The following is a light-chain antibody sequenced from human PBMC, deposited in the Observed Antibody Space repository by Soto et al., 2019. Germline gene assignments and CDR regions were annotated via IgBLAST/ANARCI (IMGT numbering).Light chain of an antibody. CDR1: SADVGAFDY. CDR2: DVS. V-gene: IGLV2-14*03. CDR3: AAYTTSSTLV. J-gene: IGLJ3*02. Sequence: QSAPTQPASVSGSPGQSITISCAGTSADVGAFDYVSWYQHHPCKVPKLMIYDVSDRPSGVSTRFSGSKSANMASLTISGLQPDDEADYYCAAYTTSSTLVFGGGTKLTVL.